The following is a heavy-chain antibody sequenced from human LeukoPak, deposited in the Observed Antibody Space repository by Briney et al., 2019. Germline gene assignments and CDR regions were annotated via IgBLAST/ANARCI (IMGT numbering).Heavy chain of an antibody. CDR2: MSYDRRDE. V-gene: IGHV3-30*18. J-gene: IGHJ4*02. Sequence: PGGSLRLSCAASGFTFRSHGMHCVRQAPGMGLEWVAAMSYDRRDEFYAESVRGRFTISRDNSENTLYLQMDSLRPEDTAVYYCAKDAGLIRGVPHCYFDYWGQGSLVTVSS. CDR1: GFTFRSHG. CDR3: AKDAGLIRGVPHCYFDY. D-gene: IGHD3-10*01.